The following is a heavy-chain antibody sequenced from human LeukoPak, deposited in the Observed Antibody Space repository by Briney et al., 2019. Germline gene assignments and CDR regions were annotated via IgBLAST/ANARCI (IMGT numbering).Heavy chain of an antibody. V-gene: IGHV4-34*01. CDR1: GGSFSGYY. J-gene: IGHJ6*03. D-gene: IGHD6-19*01. Sequence: SETLSLTCAVYGGSFSGYYWSWIRQPPGKGLEWIGELNHSGSTNYNPSLKSRVTISVDTSKNQFSLKLSSVTAADTAVYYCATSIAVAGSPYYYYMDVWGKGTTVSISS. CDR3: ATSIAVAGSPYYYYMDV. CDR2: LNHSGST.